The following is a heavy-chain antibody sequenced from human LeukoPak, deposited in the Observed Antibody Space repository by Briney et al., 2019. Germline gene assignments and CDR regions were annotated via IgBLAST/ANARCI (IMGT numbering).Heavy chain of an antibody. CDR2: INHSGSTNT. Sequence: PSETLSLTCAVYGGSFSGYYWSWIRQPPGTGLEWIGEINHSGSTNTNNNPSLESRVTISVDTSKNQFSLQLNSVTPEDTAVYYCARDFSWGQYDYWGQGTLVTVSS. J-gene: IGHJ4*02. V-gene: IGHV4-34*01. D-gene: IGHD4-11*01. CDR1: GGSFSGYY. CDR3: ARDFSWGQYDY.